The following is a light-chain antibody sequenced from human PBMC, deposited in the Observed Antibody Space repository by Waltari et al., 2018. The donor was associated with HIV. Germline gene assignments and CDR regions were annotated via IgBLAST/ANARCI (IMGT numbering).Light chain of an antibody. CDR3: LQYNSDSRT. Sequence: DTQMTQSPSTLSASVGDRVTITCRASQSISSSLAWYQQKPGEAPSLLIYKASSLETGVPSRFSGSGSGTEFTLTISSLQPGDSANYYCLQYNSDSRTFGQGTKVEVK. V-gene: IGKV1-5*03. CDR2: KAS. CDR1: QSISSS. J-gene: IGKJ1*01.